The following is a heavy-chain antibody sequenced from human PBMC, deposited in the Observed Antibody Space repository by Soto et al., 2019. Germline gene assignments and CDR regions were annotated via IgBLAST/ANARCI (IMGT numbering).Heavy chain of an antibody. CDR2: ISAYNGNT. CDR1: GYTFTSYG. D-gene: IGHD3-10*01. J-gene: IGHJ5*02. Sequence: ASVKVSCKASGYTFTSYGISWVRQAPGQGLEWMGWISAYNGNTNYAQKLQGRVTMTTDTSTSTAYMELRSLRSDDTAVYYCARDSDIDMVRGVISPWGQGTLVTVSS. V-gene: IGHV1-18*01. CDR3: ARDSDIDMVRGVISP.